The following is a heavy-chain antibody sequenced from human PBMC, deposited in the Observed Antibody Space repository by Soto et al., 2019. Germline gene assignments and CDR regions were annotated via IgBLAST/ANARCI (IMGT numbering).Heavy chain of an antibody. V-gene: IGHV4-59*08. D-gene: IGHD3-10*01. Sequence: PSETLSLTCSVYGGSISSYYWSWIRQPPGKGLEWIGYSYYSGSTNYNPSLKSRVTISVDRSKNQFSLSLSSVTAADTAVYYCARKSRSSGSCFDSWGQGTLVTVSS. CDR3: ARKSRSSGSCFDS. CDR2: SYYSGST. J-gene: IGHJ4*02. CDR1: GGSISSYY.